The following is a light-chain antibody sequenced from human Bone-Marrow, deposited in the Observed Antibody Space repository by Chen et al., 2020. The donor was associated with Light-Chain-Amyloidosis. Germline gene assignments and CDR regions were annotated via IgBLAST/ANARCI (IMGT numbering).Light chain of an antibody. CDR1: HYIGNY. CDR2: AAS. CDR3: QQYNSVHHT. J-gene: IGKJ3*01. Sequence: IQMTQSPSSLSASVGDSVTIACRASHYIGNYLAWYQQNPGKVPELLIYAASTLHSRVSSRFGCSGSGTDFTLTISSLQPADVSRYDCQQYNSVHHTFGPGTKVDI. V-gene: IGKV1-27*01.